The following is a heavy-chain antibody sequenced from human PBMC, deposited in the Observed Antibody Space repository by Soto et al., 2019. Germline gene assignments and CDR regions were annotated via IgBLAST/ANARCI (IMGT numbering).Heavy chain of an antibody. Sequence: GGSLRLSCAASGFTFSNAWMSWVRQAPGKGLGWVGRIKSKTDGGTTDYAAPVKGRFTISRDDSKNTLYLQMNSLKTEDTAVYYCTTDLDILTGPYPWGQGTLVTVSS. CDR2: IKSKTDGGTT. CDR1: GFTFSNAW. J-gene: IGHJ5*02. D-gene: IGHD3-9*01. V-gene: IGHV3-15*01. CDR3: TTDLDILTGPYP.